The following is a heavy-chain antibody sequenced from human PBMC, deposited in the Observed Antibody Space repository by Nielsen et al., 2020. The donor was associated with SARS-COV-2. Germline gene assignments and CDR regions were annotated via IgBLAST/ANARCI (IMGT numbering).Heavy chain of an antibody. Sequence: GSLRLSCAASGFTFSSLWMSWVRQVPGKGLEWVADITPDGSEKVYVDSVKGRFTISRDNAKNSMSLQMNSLRVEDTAVYYCARDWSRAFDVWGQGTMVTVSS. V-gene: IGHV3-7*01. CDR1: GFTFSSLW. CDR3: ARDWSRAFDV. J-gene: IGHJ3*01. CDR2: ITPDGSEK.